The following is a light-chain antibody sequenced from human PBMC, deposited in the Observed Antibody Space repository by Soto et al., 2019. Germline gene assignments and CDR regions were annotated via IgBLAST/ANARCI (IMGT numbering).Light chain of an antibody. CDR2: VAS. V-gene: IGKV3-11*01. Sequence: EILLAQAPASLSLSPGERGTLSCRASQSFSNYLAWYQQKPGQAPRLLISVASNRATGIPARFSGSGSGTDFTLTISSLESEDFAVSYCQQRGTFGQGTRREIK. CDR3: QQRGT. CDR1: QSFSNY. J-gene: IGKJ5*01.